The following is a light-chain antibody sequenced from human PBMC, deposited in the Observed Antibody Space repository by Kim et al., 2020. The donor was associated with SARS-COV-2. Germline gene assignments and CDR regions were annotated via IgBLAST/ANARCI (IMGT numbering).Light chain of an antibody. CDR2: KAS. CDR1: QSISSW. V-gene: IGKV1-5*03. Sequence: DILMTQSPSTLSASVGDRVTITCRASQSISSWLAWYQQKPGKAPKLLIYKASSLESGVPSRFSGSGSGTEFTLTISSLQPDDFATYYCQQYNSYSLTFGQGTKVDIK. CDR3: QQYNSYSLT. J-gene: IGKJ1*01.